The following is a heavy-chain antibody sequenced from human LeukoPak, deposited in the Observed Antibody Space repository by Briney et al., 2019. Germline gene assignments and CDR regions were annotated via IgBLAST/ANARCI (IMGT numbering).Heavy chain of an antibody. CDR3: ATSYYYDSSGYPSYFDY. CDR1: GYTFISYG. Sequence: GASVKVSCKASGYTFISYGITWVRQAPGQGLEWMGWISAYNGNTNYAQKLQGRVTMTTDTSTNTAYMELRSLRSDDTAVYYCATSYYYDSSGYPSYFDYWGQGTLVTVSS. D-gene: IGHD3-22*01. CDR2: ISAYNGNT. V-gene: IGHV1-18*01. J-gene: IGHJ4*02.